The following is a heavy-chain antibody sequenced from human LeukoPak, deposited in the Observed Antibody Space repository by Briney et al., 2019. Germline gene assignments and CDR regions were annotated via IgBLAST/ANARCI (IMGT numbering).Heavy chain of an antibody. CDR1: GYSISSGYY. CDR3: ARDSRRVTNYGDLNWFDP. CDR2: IYHSGST. V-gene: IGHV4-38-2*02. J-gene: IGHJ5*02. D-gene: IGHD4-17*01. Sequence: SETLSLTCTVSGYSISSGYYWGWIRQPPGKGLEWIGSIYHSGSTYYNPSLKSRVTISVDTSKNQFSLKLSSVTAADTAVYYCARDSRRVTNYGDLNWFDPWGQGTLVTVSS.